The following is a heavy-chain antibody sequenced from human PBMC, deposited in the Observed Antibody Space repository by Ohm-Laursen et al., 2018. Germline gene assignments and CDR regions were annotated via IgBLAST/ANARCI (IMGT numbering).Heavy chain of an antibody. J-gene: IGHJ3*02. V-gene: IGHV4-59*01. Sequence: SDTLSPTCTVSGGSISSYYWSWIRQPPGKGLEWIGYIYYSGSTNYNPSLKSRVTISVDTSKNQFSLKLSSVTAADTAVYYCARENPYGAFIDAFDIWGQGTMVTVSS. CDR3: ARENPYGAFIDAFDI. D-gene: IGHD4-17*01. CDR2: IYYSGST. CDR1: GGSISSYY.